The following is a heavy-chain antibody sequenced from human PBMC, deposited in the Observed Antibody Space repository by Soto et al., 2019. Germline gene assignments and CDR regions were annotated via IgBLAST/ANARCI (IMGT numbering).Heavy chain of an antibody. D-gene: IGHD3-10*01. V-gene: IGHV2-5*02. CDR3: ARYYFGSGLYFFDY. J-gene: IGHJ4*02. CDR1: GFSLSTSGVG. Sequence: QITLEESGPTLVKPTQTLTLTCTFSGFSLSTSGVGVGWIRQPPGEALEWLTLIYWDDDKRYSPSLKTRLTITKDTSTTQVVLTMTNMDPVDTATYYCARYYFGSGLYFFDYWGQGTLVTVSS. CDR2: IYWDDDK.